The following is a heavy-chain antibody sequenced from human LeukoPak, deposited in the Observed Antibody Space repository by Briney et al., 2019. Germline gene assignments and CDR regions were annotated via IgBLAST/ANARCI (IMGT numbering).Heavy chain of an antibody. CDR1: GFTFTGYY. V-gene: IGHV1-69*05. CDR2: IIPIFGTA. D-gene: IGHD5-18*01. CDR3: ASGYSYGPYYFDY. Sequence: ASVKVSCKASGFTFTGYYMHWVRQAPGQGLEWMGRIIPIFGTANYAQKFQGRVTITTDESTSTAYMELSSLRSEDTAVYYCASGYSYGPYYFDYWGQGTLVTVSS. J-gene: IGHJ4*02.